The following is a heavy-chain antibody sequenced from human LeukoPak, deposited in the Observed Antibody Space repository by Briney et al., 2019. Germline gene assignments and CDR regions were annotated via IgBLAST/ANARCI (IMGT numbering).Heavy chain of an antibody. V-gene: IGHV3-15*01. D-gene: IGHD6-19*01. CDR1: GFTFNNAW. Sequence: GGSLRLSCAASGFTFNNAWMSWVRQAPGKGLEWVGRIKSQADGGAIEYAAPVKGRFTISRDNAKNSLYLQMNSLRAEDTAVYYCARLSRTGYSSGWEMGTDAFDIWGQGTMVTVSS. CDR2: IKSQADGGAI. CDR3: ARLSRTGYSSGWEMGTDAFDI. J-gene: IGHJ3*02.